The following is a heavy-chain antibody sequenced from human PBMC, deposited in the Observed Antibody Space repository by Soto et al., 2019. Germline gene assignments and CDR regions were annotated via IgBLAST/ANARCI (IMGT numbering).Heavy chain of an antibody. D-gene: IGHD3-10*01. J-gene: IGHJ5*02. CDR3: ARESLNWFDP. Sequence: SVKVSCRASGGAFSIYAISWVRQAPGQGLEWMGGIIPIFGTANYAQKFQGRVTITADESTSTAYMELSSLRSEDTAVYYCARESLNWFDPWGQGTLVTVSS. CDR2: IIPIFGTA. CDR1: GGAFSIYA. V-gene: IGHV1-69*13.